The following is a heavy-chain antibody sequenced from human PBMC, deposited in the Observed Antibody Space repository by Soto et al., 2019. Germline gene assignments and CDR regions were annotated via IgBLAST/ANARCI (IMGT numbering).Heavy chain of an antibody. J-gene: IGHJ4*02. Sequence: SETLSLTCTVSGGSLIRTNWWTWVRQPPGKGLEWIGEIFHTGTTSYTPSLKSRVTISIDKSKNQFSLRLNSVTAADTAVYYCATFFDFWGQGILVTVSS. CDR2: IFHTGTT. CDR1: GGSLIRTNW. CDR3: ATFFDF. V-gene: IGHV4-4*02.